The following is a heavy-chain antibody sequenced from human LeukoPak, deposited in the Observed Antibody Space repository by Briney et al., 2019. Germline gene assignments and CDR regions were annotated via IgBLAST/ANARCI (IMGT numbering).Heavy chain of an antibody. V-gene: IGHV3-66*01. CDR1: GFTVSSNY. Sequence: QSGGSLRLSCAASGFTVSSNYMSWVRQAPGKGLEWVSVIYSGGTTNYADSVKGRFTISRDKSKNTLYLQMNSLRAEDTAVYYCARGNYGGNSAIDYWGQGTLVTVSS. CDR2: IYSGGTT. J-gene: IGHJ4*02. CDR3: ARGNYGGNSAIDY. D-gene: IGHD4-23*01.